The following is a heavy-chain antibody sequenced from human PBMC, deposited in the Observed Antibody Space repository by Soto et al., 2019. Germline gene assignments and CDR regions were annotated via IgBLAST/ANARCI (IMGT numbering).Heavy chain of an antibody. CDR3: ASHSNYENP. Sequence: TLSLTCTISGGSISSGDYCWSWIRQPPGKGLEWIGYIYYSGSTYYNPSLKSRVTISVDTSKNQFSPKLSSVTAADTAVYYCASHSNYENPWGQGTLVTSPQ. CDR1: GGSISSGDYC. CDR2: IYYSGST. J-gene: IGHJ5*02. V-gene: IGHV4-30-4*01. D-gene: IGHD4-4*01.